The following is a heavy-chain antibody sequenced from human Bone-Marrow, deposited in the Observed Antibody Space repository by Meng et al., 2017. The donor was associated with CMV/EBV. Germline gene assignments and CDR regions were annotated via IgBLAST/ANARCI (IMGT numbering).Heavy chain of an antibody. CDR1: GGTFSSYA. J-gene: IGHJ6*02. CDR2: IIPILGIA. D-gene: IGHD2-2*02. Sequence: SVKVSCKASGGTFSSYAISWVRQAPGQGLEWMGGIIPILGIANYAQKFQGRVTITADKSTSTAYMELSSLRSEDTAVYYCASSVVVPAAIPRGVYYYGMDVWGQGTTVTVSS. V-gene: IGHV1-69*10. CDR3: ASSVVVPAAIPRGVYYYGMDV.